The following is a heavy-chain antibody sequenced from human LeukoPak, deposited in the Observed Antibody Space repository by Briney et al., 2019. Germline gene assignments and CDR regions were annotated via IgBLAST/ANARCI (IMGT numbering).Heavy chain of an antibody. CDR2: IYHSGST. CDR1: GGSISSGGYS. J-gene: IGHJ4*02. V-gene: IGHV4-30-2*01. Sequence: SQTLSLTCAVSGGSISSGGYSWGWIRQPPGKGLEWIGYIYHSGSTFYNASLKSRVTMSVDRSKNHFSLKLSSVTAADTAVYYCARTSFPADYSSSGSYYGGFDYWGQGALVTVSS. CDR3: ARTSFPADYSSSGSYYGGFDY. D-gene: IGHD3-10*01.